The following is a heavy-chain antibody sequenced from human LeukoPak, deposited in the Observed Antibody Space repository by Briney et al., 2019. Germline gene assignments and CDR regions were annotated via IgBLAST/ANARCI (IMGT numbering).Heavy chain of an antibody. CDR1: GGSISSYY. D-gene: IGHD3-9*01. J-gene: IGHJ5*02. V-gene: IGHV4-59*01. Sequence: SETLSLTCTVSGGSISSYYWSWIRQPPGKGLEWIGYIYYSGSTNYNPSLKSRVTISVDTSKNQFSLKLSSVTAADTAVYYCARDTYDILTGYYNHWFDPWGQGTLVTVSS. CDR3: ARDTYDILTGYYNHWFDP. CDR2: IYYSGST.